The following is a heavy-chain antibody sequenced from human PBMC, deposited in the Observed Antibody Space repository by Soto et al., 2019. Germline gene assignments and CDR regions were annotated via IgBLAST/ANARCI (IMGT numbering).Heavy chain of an antibody. CDR3: AIEKMGATAVYVFDI. CDR2: IMPESSHI. D-gene: IGHD1-26*01. CDR1: GFTFSIYS. Sequence: EVQLVESGGGLVQPGGSLRLTCAASGFTFSIYSMNWVRQAPGKGLEWVSYIMPESSHIFYADSVKGRFTISRDNAKNSLYLQMNSLRAEDTAVYYCAIEKMGATAVYVFDIWGQGTMVTVSS. J-gene: IGHJ3*02. V-gene: IGHV3-48*01.